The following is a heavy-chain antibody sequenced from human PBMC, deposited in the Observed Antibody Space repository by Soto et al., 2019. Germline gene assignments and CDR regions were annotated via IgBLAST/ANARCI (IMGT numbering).Heavy chain of an antibody. CDR3: AKGHSDSYYDFDY. D-gene: IGHD3-22*01. J-gene: IGHJ4*02. CDR2: IRGNNGDT. V-gene: IGHV3-23*01. CDR1: GFTFSFCA. Sequence: EVQLLESGGGLVQPGGSLRLSCAASGFTFSFCAMSWVRQAPGKGLEWVSSIRGNNGDTYYADSVKGRFTISRDNSKNTLYLQMHSLRVEDTAVYYCAKGHSDSYYDFDYWGQGALVTVSS.